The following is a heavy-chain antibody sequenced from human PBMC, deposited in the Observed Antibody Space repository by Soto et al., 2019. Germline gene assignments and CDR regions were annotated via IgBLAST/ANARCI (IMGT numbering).Heavy chain of an antibody. V-gene: IGHV4-31*03. CDR2: IHYTGTI. Sequence: QVQLQESGPGLVKPSQTLSLTCIVSGGSIISSHYYWNWIRQPPGKGLEWIGYIHYTGTIYYNAPLKSRISISLDTAKNQFSLNLRSVTAADTATYYCARNSDRYYFDYWGQGALVTVSS. D-gene: IGHD4-4*01. J-gene: IGHJ4*02. CDR3: ARNSDRYYFDY. CDR1: GGSIISSHYY.